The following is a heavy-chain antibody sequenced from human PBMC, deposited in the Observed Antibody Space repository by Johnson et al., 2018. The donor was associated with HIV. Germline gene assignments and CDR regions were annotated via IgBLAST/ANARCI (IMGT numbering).Heavy chain of an antibody. D-gene: IGHD1-26*01. V-gene: IGHV3-30-3*01. CDR3: ARETVGATMDAFDI. CDR2: ISYDGSNR. J-gene: IGHJ3*02. CDR1: GFTFSSYA. Sequence: QVQLVESGGGVVQPGRSLRLSCAASGFTFSSYAMHWVRQAPGKGLEWVAVISYDGSNRYYADSVKGRFTISSDNSKNTVYLQMNSLRPEDTAVFWCARETVGATMDAFDIWGQGTMVTVSS.